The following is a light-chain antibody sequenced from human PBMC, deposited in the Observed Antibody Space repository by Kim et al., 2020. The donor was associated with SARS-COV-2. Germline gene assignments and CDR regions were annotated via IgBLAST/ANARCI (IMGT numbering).Light chain of an antibody. CDR3: QHDGQSPTQ. CDR1: KSVSSNC. V-gene: IGKV3-20*01. CDR2: AAS. Sequence: SPGERATLACSASKSVSSNCLAWYQQKPGKAPRLLIYAASSRATGIPDRFSGSGSGADFTLTISRLEPEDFAVYYCQHDGQSPTQFGQGTKVDIK. J-gene: IGKJ1*01.